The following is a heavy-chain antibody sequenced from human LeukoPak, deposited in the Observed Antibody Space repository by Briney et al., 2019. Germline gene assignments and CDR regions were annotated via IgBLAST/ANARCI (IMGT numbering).Heavy chain of an antibody. D-gene: IGHD3-10*02. CDR1: GFRFSSHA. CDR3: AKDVRGYNRPVDY. Sequence: PGGSLRLSCAASGFRFSSHAMNWDRQAPGKGLEWVASSSGSGSGTDYADSVKGRFTISRDNSKNTVYLQMNSLRAEDTALYYCAKDVRGYNRPVDYWGQGTLVTVSS. V-gene: IGHV3-23*01. J-gene: IGHJ4*02. CDR2: SSGSGSGT.